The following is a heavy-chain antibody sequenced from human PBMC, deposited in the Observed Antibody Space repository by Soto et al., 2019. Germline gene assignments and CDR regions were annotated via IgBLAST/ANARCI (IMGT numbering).Heavy chain of an antibody. D-gene: IGHD1-1*01. J-gene: IGHJ4*02. CDR1: GYTFTSHD. Sequence: QVQLVQSGTEVKKPGASVKVSCKASGYTFTSHDINWVRQGTGQGLEWMGCMNPNSGDTGYAQKFQGRVTMTRDTSIRTAYMELSSLTSEDTAVYYCARVGGNWNDDYFDYWGQGTLVTVSS. V-gene: IGHV1-8*01. CDR3: ARVGGNWNDDYFDY. CDR2: MNPNSGDT.